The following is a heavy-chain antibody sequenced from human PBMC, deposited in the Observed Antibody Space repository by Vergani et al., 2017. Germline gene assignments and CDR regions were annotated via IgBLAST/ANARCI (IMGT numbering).Heavy chain of an antibody. CDR1: GFTFSNAW. CDR2: IKSKTDGGTT. CDR3: TTPQVYELGQPRDY. Sequence: EVQLVESGGGLVKPGGSLRLSCAASGFTFSNAWMSWVRQAPGKGLEWVGRIKSKTDGGTTDYAAPVKGRVTISRDDSKNTLYLQMNSLKTEDTAVYYCTTPQVYELGQPRDYWGQGTLVTVSS. D-gene: IGHD2-8*01. V-gene: IGHV3-15*01. J-gene: IGHJ4*02.